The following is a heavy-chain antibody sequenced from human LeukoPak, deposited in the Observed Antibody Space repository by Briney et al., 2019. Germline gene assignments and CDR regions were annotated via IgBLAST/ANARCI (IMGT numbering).Heavy chain of an antibody. CDR2: MNHNSGNT. CDR3: ESNVAVAGAFDI. CDR1: GYTFTGYD. D-gene: IGHD6-19*01. J-gene: IGHJ3*02. V-gene: IGHV1-8*01. Sequence: ASVNASCKASGYTFTGYDINGVRHATGQGDEWMGWMNHNSGNTGYAQQFQGRVTMTRNTSISTAYMELSSLRSEDTAVYYCESNVAVAGAFDIWGQETMVTVSS.